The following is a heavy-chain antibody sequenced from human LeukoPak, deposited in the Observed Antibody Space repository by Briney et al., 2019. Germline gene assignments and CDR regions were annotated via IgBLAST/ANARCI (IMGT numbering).Heavy chain of an antibody. J-gene: IGHJ6*02. CDR2: INHSGST. CDR1: GGSISSGGYS. V-gene: IGHV4-34*01. Sequence: KASETLSLTCAVSGGSISSGGYSWSWIRQPPGKGLEWIGEINHSGSTNYNPSLKGRVTISVDTSKNQFSLKLSSVTAADTAVYYCASLRFPKPEQDYYYYGMDVWGQGTTVTVSS. CDR3: ASLRFPKPEQDYYYYGMDV. D-gene: IGHD3-3*01.